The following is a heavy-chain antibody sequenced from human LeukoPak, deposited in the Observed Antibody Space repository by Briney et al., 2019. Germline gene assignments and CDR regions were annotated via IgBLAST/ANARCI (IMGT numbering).Heavy chain of an antibody. CDR2: INWIGGSP. J-gene: IGHJ6*03. Sequence: GGSLRLSCAPSGFSFDDYGMSWVRQAPGKGLEWVSGINWIGGSPGYADSVKGRFTFSRANAKNSLSLQMNSLSVEDTALYYCARGGISIFGVVIYMNVWGKGTTVTVSS. CDR1: GFSFDDYG. V-gene: IGHV3-20*04. D-gene: IGHD3-3*01. CDR3: ARGGISIFGVVIYMNV.